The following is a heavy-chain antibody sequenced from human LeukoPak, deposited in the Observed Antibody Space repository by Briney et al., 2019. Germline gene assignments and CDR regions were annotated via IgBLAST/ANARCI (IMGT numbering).Heavy chain of an antibody. V-gene: IGHV3-48*03. D-gene: IGHD6-13*01. CDR3: ARDGGAAAGAFGY. CDR1: GFTFSSYE. Sequence: PGGSLRLSCAASGFTFSSYEMNWVRQAPGKGLEWVSYFSSSGSTIYYADSVKGRFTISRDNAKNSLYLQMNSLRAEDTAVYYCARDGGAAAGAFGYWGQGTLVTVSS. J-gene: IGHJ4*02. CDR2: FSSSGSTI.